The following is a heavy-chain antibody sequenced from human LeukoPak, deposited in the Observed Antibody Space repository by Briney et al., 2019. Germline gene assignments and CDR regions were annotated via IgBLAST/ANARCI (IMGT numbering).Heavy chain of an antibody. CDR1: GFTFSSYD. CDR3: ARGGLNYGDYKYYYYYGMDV. V-gene: IGHV3-13*05. D-gene: IGHD4-17*01. J-gene: IGHJ6*04. Sequence: GSLRLSCAASGFTFSSYDMHWVRQATGKGLEWVSAIGTAGDPYYPGSVKGRFTISRENAKNSLYLQMNSLRAGDTAVYYCARGGLNYGDYKYYYYYGMDVWGKGTTVTVSS. CDR2: IGTAGDP.